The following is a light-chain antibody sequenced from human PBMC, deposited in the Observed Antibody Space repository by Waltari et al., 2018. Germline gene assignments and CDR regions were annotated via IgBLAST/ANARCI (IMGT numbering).Light chain of an antibody. CDR3: QQYNNWPLFT. Sequence: ERVRMQSPATLSVSPGERATLSSRASQSVSSNLAWYQQKPGQAPRLLIYGASTRATGIPARFSGSGSGPEFTLTISSLQSEDFAVYYCQQYNNWPLFTFGPGTKVDSK. CDR1: QSVSSN. CDR2: GAS. V-gene: IGKV3-15*01. J-gene: IGKJ3*01.